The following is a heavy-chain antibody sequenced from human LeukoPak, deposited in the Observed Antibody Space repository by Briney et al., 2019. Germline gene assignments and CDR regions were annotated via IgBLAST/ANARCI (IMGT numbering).Heavy chain of an antibody. V-gene: IGHV3-33*01. CDR2: IWYDGSNK. CDR1: GFTFSSYG. D-gene: IGHD1-26*01. J-gene: IGHJ3*02. CDR3: ARDRGISGSYNDAFDI. Sequence: GRSLRLPCAASGFTFSSYGMHWVRQAPGKGLEWVAVIWYDGSNKYYADSVKGRFTISRDNSKNTLYLQMNSLRAEDTAVYYCARDRGISGSYNDAFDIWGQGTMVTVSS.